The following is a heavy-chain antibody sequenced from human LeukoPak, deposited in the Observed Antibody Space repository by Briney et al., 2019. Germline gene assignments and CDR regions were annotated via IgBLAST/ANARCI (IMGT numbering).Heavy chain of an antibody. CDR3: ARDSGSFSYNMDV. J-gene: IGHJ6*02. Sequence: GASVKVSCKASGYSFIRYHSHWVRQAPGQGLEWMGVLKLYDGSISHAQKFQGRVTMTSDTSTSTVYMELSSLRSEDTAVYFCARDSGSFSYNMDVWGQGTTVTVSS. CDR1: GYSFIRYH. V-gene: IGHV1-46*01. CDR2: LKLYDGSI. D-gene: IGHD1-26*01.